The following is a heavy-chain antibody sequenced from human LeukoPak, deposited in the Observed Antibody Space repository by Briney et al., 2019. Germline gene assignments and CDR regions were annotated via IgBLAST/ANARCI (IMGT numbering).Heavy chain of an antibody. Sequence: PGGSLRLSCAASRFTFTSYSMNWVRQAPGKGLEWVSSISSSSTYIYYADSVKGRFTISRDNAKNSLYLQMDSLRAEDTAVYYCAREENAFDIWGQGTMVTVSS. CDR1: RFTFTSYS. CDR3: AREENAFDI. V-gene: IGHV3-21*01. J-gene: IGHJ3*02. CDR2: ISSSSTYI.